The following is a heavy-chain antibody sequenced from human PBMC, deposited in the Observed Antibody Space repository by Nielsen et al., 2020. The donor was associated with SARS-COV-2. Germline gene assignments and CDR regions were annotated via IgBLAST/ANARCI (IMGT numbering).Heavy chain of an antibody. Sequence: ASVKVSCKASGDTFPIDNIHWLRQAPGQGLEWIGIINLSAGSTDSAQKFKGRVTMTRDTSASTVYLALTSLKSEDTAVYYCATPITVDYFDYWGQGILVTVSS. CDR1: GDTFPIDN. V-gene: IGHV1-46*01. J-gene: IGHJ4*02. CDR2: INLSAGST. CDR3: ATPITVDYFDY.